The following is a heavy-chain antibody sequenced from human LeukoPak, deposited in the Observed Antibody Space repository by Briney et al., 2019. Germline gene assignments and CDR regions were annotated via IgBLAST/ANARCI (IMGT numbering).Heavy chain of an antibody. CDR3: AKDRGQQPTFDH. D-gene: IGHD3-10*01. Sequence: GGSLRLSCAASGFTFSSYGMHWVRQAPGKGLEWVAVISHDGSNKYYADSVKGRFTISRDNSKNTLYLQMNSLRAEDTAVYYFAKDRGQQPTFDHWGQGTLVTVSS. CDR1: GFTFSSYG. J-gene: IGHJ4*02. CDR2: ISHDGSNK. V-gene: IGHV3-30*18.